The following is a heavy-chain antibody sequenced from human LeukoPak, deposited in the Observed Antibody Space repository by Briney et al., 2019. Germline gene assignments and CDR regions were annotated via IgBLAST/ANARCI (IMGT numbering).Heavy chain of an antibody. CDR1: GASISSSYW. V-gene: IGHV4-4*02. CDR3: APSPCSGDSCYRFDF. J-gene: IGHJ4*02. Sequence: SSETLSLTCAVSGASISSSYWWSWVRQPPGKGLEWIGEIHHSGSTKYNPSLKSRVTISVDKSKNQFSLKLSSVTAADTAVYYCAPSPCSGDSCYRFDFWGQGTQVTVSS. D-gene: IGHD2-15*01. CDR2: IHHSGST.